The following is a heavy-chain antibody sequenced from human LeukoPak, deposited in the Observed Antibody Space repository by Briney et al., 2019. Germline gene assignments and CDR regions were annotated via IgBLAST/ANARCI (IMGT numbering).Heavy chain of an antibody. CDR2: IKQDGSEK. V-gene: IGHV3-7*01. J-gene: IGHJ6*03. CDR1: GFTFSSYW. D-gene: IGHD3-10*01. CDR3: ASIYYYGSGSFRYMDV. Sequence: PGGSLRLSCAASGFTFSSYWMSWVRQAPGKGLEWVANIKQDGSEKYYVDSVKGRFTISRDNAKNPLYLQMNSLRAEDTAVYYCASIYYYGSGSFRYMDVWGKGTTVTVSS.